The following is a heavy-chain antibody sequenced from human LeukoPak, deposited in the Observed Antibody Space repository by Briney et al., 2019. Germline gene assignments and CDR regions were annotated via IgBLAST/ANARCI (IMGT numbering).Heavy chain of an antibody. J-gene: IGHJ4*02. CDR1: GYSFTSTSDG. V-gene: IGHV1-18*01. CDR3: AREGMSFNDY. D-gene: IGHD6-13*01. Sequence: ASVKVSCKASGYSFTSTSDGITWVRQAPGQGLEWMGWISTYNGNTYYVKEFQGRVTMTSDTSTNTAYMEMRSLRSDDTAVYYCAREGMSFNDYWGPGTLVTVST. CDR2: ISTYNGNT.